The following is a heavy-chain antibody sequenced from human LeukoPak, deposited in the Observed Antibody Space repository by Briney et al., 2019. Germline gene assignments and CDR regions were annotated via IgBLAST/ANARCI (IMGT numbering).Heavy chain of an antibody. Sequence: SETLSLTCTVSGGSISSSSYYWGWIRQPPGKGLEWIGSIYYSGSTYYNPSLKSRVTISVDTSKNQFSLKLSSVTAADTAVYYCARHRFDYYDSSGYFDYWGQGTLVTASS. CDR2: IYYSGST. CDR1: GGSISSSSYY. CDR3: ARHRFDYYDSSGYFDY. D-gene: IGHD3-22*01. J-gene: IGHJ4*02. V-gene: IGHV4-39*01.